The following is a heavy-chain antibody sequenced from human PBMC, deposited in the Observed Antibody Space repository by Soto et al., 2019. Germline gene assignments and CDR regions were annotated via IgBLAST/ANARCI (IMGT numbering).Heavy chain of an antibody. CDR1: GGSISNYY. D-gene: IGHD2-2*01. CDR3: ARAVLPATAPFDY. V-gene: IGHV4-59*01. Sequence: SETLSLTCIVSGGSISNYYWSWIRQPPGKGLEWIGYIHYSGSTNYNPSLQSRVTISVDTSKNQFSLKLSSVTAADTAVYYCARAVLPATAPFDYWGQGTLVTVSS. J-gene: IGHJ4*02. CDR2: IHYSGST.